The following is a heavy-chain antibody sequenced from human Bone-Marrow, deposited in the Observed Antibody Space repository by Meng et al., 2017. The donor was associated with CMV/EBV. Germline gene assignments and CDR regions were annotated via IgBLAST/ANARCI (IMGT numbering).Heavy chain of an antibody. CDR3: AREMVYVALDV. CDR1: GFTFGSYW. J-gene: IGHJ6*02. CDR2: IKQDGSEK. V-gene: IGHV3-7*01. D-gene: IGHD2-8*01. Sequence: GESLKISCAASGFTFGSYWMSWVRQAPGKGLEWVANIKQDGSEKYYVDSVKGRFTISRDNTKNSLYLQMNSLRAEDTAVYYCAREMVYVALDVWGQGTTVTVSS.